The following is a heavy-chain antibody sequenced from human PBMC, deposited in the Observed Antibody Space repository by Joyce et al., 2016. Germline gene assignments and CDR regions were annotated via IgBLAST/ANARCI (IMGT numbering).Heavy chain of an antibody. CDR2: FIPVFATS. Sequence: QVQLVQSGAEVKKPGSSVKVSCKASGGTFSSFAINWVRQAPGQGLEWMGGFIPVFATSNYAQQFQGRVTITADESTSTVYMYLTSLRSDDTAVYYCARDEIQTLDYWGQGTLVTVSP. V-gene: IGHV1-69*01. J-gene: IGHJ4*02. CDR3: ARDEIQTLDY. CDR1: GGTFSSFA.